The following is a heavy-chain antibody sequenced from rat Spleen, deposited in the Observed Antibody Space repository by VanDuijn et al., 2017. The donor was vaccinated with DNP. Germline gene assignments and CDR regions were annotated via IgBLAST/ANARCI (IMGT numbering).Heavy chain of an antibody. CDR3: TRNSPRVPDYYALDA. Sequence: QVQLKESGPGLVQPSQTLSLTCTVSGFSLSSYNVHWVRQPPGEGLEWMGVIWSGGSTDYNSTLKPRLSISRDTSKSQIFLTVNSLRTEDTGIYFCTRNSPRVPDYYALDAWGQGTSVTVSS. CDR2: IWSGGST. J-gene: IGHJ4*01. V-gene: IGHV2S13*01. D-gene: IGHD1-4*01. CDR1: GFSLSSYN.